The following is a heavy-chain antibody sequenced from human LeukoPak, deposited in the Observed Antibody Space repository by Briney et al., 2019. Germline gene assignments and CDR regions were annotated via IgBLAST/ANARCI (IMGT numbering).Heavy chain of an antibody. J-gene: IGHJ5*02. CDR3: ARVILGERWLQWDWWFDP. CDR2: ISTYDGFT. CDR1: SYTFTNYG. D-gene: IGHD5-24*01. V-gene: IGHV1-18*04. Sequence: ASVKVSCKASSYTFTNYGITWVRQAPGQGLEWMGWISTYDGFTNYAQKFQGRVTITADESTSTAYMELSSLRSEDTAVYYCARVILGERWLQWDWWFDPWGQGTLVTVSS.